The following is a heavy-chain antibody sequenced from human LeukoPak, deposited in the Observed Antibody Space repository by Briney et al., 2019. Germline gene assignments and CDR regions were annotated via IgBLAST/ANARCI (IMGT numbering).Heavy chain of an antibody. Sequence: SETLSLTCAVSGGSVSAGWWWGWVRQPPGKGLEWIGEISHTGTTYYNPPLKSRVAVSSDKSKNQFSLKFTSVTAADTAVYFCTRQGDYTSDFWGQGTLVTVSS. CDR2: ISHTGTT. J-gene: IGHJ4*02. V-gene: IGHV4-4*02. CDR1: GGSVSAGWW. CDR3: TRQGDYTSDF. D-gene: IGHD2-2*01.